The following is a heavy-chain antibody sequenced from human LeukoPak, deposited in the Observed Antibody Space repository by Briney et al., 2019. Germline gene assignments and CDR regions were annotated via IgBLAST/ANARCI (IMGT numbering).Heavy chain of an antibody. CDR1: GGSLSSYY. CDR3: ARSPGGSPDY. D-gene: IGHD6-13*01. CDR2: IYYSGST. J-gene: IGHJ4*02. Sequence: PSETLSLTCTVSGGSLSSYYWSWIRQPPGKGGEGMGYIYYSGSTKYNPSLKSRGTISVDTSKNQFSLKLSSVTSADTAVYYCARSPGGSPDYWGQGTLVTVSS. V-gene: IGHV4-59*01.